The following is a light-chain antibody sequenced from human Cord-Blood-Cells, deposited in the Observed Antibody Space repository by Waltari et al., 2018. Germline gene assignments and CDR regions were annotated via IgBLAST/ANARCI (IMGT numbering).Light chain of an antibody. CDR3: QQAISVLLD. J-gene: IGKJ4*01. CDR2: AAS. V-gene: IGKV1-12*01. CDR1: QGISSW. Sequence: IQMTPSPSSVPASVGDRVTITCRASQGISSWLAWYQRKPGIAPKLLIYAASSLQNGVPSRFSGSGSGADVTLTCGSLQAGDFGTYYGQQAISVLLDFGGGTKVEMK.